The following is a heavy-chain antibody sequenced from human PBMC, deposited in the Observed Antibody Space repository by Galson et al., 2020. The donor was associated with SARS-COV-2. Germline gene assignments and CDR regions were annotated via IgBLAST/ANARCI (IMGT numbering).Heavy chain of an antibody. V-gene: IGHV3-30-3*01. Sequence: GESLKISCAASGFTFSSYAMHWVRQAPGKGLEWVAVISYDGSNKYYADSVKGRFTISRDNSKNTLYLRMNSLRAEDTAVYYCARDPSYCSGGSCYVLEECYFDYWGQGTLVTVSS. CDR3: ARDPSYCSGGSCYVLEECYFDY. CDR2: ISYDGSNK. CDR1: GFTFSSYA. J-gene: IGHJ4*02. D-gene: IGHD2-15*01.